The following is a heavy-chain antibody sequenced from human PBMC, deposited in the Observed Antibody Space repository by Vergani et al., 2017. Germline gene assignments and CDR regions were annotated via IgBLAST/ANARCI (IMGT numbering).Heavy chain of an antibody. CDR1: GGTFSSYA. V-gene: IGHV1-69*01. CDR2: IIPIFGTA. Sequence: QVQLVQSGAEVKKPGSSVKVSCKASGGTFSSYAISWVRQAPGQGLEWMGGIIPIFGTANYAQKFQGRVTITADESTSTAYMELSSLRSEDTAVYYCAGDLYCSGGSCYSGPFGAFDIWGQGTMVTVSS. J-gene: IGHJ3*02. CDR3: AGDLYCSGGSCYSGPFGAFDI. D-gene: IGHD2-15*01.